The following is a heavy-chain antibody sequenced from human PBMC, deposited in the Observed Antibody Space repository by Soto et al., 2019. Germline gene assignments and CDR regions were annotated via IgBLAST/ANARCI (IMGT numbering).Heavy chain of an antibody. CDR1: GFTFSSYP. CDR3: ARGLYSYGYFDY. CDR2: ISGSGGST. Sequence: EVQLLDSGGGLVQPGGSLRLSCAASGFTFSSYPMTWVRQAPGKGLEWVSSISGSGGSTYYADSVKGRFTISRDNSKNTLYLQMNSLRAEDTAVYYWARGLYSYGYFDYWGQGTLVTVSS. D-gene: IGHD5-18*01. V-gene: IGHV3-23*01. J-gene: IGHJ4*02.